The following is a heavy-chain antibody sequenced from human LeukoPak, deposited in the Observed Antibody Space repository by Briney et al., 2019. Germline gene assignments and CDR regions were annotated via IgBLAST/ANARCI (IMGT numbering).Heavy chain of an antibody. V-gene: IGHV5-51*01. D-gene: IGHD2-15*01. Sequence: GESLKISCKGSGYSFSSYWIGWVRQMPGKGLEWMGIIYPGDSDTTYNPSFQGQVTISADKSISTAYLQWSSLKASDTAMYYCARQEYCSGGSCYTWFDPWGQGTLVTVSS. CDR1: GYSFSSYW. CDR2: IYPGDSDT. CDR3: ARQEYCSGGSCYTWFDP. J-gene: IGHJ5*02.